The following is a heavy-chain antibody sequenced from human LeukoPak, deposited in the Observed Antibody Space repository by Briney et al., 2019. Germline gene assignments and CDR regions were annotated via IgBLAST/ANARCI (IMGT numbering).Heavy chain of an antibody. CDR2: IYYSGST. CDR1: GGSISSSSYY. V-gene: IGHV4-39*01. CDR3: ARGRGRGSAHIVVVPAATRRGEFDY. J-gene: IGHJ4*02. D-gene: IGHD2-2*01. Sequence: PSETLSLTCTVSGGSISSSSYYWGWIRQPPGKGLEWIGSIYYSGSTYYNPSLKSRVTISVDTSKNQFSLKLSSVTAADTAVYYCARGRGRGSAHIVVVPAATRRGEFDYWGQGTLVTVSS.